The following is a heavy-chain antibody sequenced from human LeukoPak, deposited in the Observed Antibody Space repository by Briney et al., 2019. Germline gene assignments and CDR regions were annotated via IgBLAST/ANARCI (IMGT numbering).Heavy chain of an antibody. V-gene: IGHV3-11*04. CDR1: GFTFSNYY. Sequence: GGSLRLSCAASGFTFSNYYMSWIRQAPGKGLEWVSYISSSGSTIYYADSVKGRFTISRDNAKNSLYLQMNSLRAEDTAVYYCAKEADDTDDYFDYWGQGTLVTVSS. D-gene: IGHD5-18*01. CDR2: ISSSGSTI. CDR3: AKEADDTDDYFDY. J-gene: IGHJ4*02.